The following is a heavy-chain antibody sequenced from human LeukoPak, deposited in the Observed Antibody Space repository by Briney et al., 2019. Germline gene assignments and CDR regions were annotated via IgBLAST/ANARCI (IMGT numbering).Heavy chain of an antibody. CDR3: ARSRHNDYVCGSYRYTLCFDY. J-gene: IGHJ4*02. V-gene: IGHV4-34*01. CDR1: GGSFSGYY. Sequence: PSQTLSLTCAVYGGSFSGYYWSWIRQPPGKGLEWIGEINHSGSTNYNPSLKSRVSISVDTSKNQFSLKLSSVTAADTAVYYCARSRHNDYVCGSYRYTLCFDYWGQGTLVTVSS. D-gene: IGHD3-16*02. CDR2: INHSGST.